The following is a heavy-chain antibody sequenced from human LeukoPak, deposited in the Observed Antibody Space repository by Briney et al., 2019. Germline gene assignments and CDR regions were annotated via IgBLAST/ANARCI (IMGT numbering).Heavy chain of an antibody. CDR3: ARRIAAIWYEAGNWFDP. V-gene: IGHV3-7*01. CDR1: GFTFSSYA. CDR2: IKQDGSEK. Sequence: GGSLRLSCAASGFTFSSYAMSWVRQAPGKGLEWVANIKQDGSEKYYVDSVKGRFTISRDNAKNSLYLQMNSLRAEDTAVYYCARRIAAIWYEAGNWFDPWGQGTLVTVSS. D-gene: IGHD6-13*01. J-gene: IGHJ5*02.